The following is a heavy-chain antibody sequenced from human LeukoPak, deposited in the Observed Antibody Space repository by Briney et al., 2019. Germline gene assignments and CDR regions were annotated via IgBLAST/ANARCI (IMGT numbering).Heavy chain of an antibody. V-gene: IGHV1-69*04. D-gene: IGHD2-21*02. Sequence: SVKVSCKASGGTFSSYAISWVRQAPGQGLEWMGRIIPILGIANYAQKFQGRVTITADKSTSTAYMELSSLRSEDTAVYYCARSVVTAPYYFDYWGQGTLVTVSS. J-gene: IGHJ4*02. CDR2: IIPILGIA. CDR3: ARSVVTAPYYFDY. CDR1: GGTFSSYA.